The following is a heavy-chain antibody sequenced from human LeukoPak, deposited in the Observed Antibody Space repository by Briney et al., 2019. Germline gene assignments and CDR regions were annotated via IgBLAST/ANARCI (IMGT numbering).Heavy chain of an antibody. Sequence: GGSLRLFCAASGFTFSSYWMSWVRQAPGKGREWVANIKQDGSEKYYVDSAKGRFTISRDNARNSLYLQLISLRAEDTAVYYCARLVVVVAAIDYWGQGTLVTVSS. J-gene: IGHJ4*02. CDR2: IKQDGSEK. CDR1: GFTFSSYW. V-gene: IGHV3-7*01. D-gene: IGHD2-15*01. CDR3: ARLVVVVAAIDY.